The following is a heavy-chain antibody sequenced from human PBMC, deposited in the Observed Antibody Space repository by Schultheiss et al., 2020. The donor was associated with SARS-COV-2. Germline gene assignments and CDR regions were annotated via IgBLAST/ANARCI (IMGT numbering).Heavy chain of an antibody. Sequence: GGSLRLSCAASGFTFSSYAMSWVRQAPGKGLEWVSAISGSGGSTYYADSVKGRFTISRDNSKNTLYLQMNSLRAEDTAVYYCARPGKYDYVWGSYRYTDPDAFDIWGQGTMVTVSS. J-gene: IGHJ3*02. V-gene: IGHV3-23*01. CDR2: ISGSGGST. D-gene: IGHD3-16*02. CDR1: GFTFSSYA. CDR3: ARPGKYDYVWGSYRYTDPDAFDI.